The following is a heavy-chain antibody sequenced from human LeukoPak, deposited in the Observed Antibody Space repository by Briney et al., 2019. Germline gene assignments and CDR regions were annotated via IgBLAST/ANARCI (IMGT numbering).Heavy chain of an antibody. D-gene: IGHD2-2*01. J-gene: IGHJ1*01. V-gene: IGHV3-7*01. Sequence: GGSLRLSCAASGFTFSSYWMSWVRQAPGKGLEWVANIKQDGSEKYYVDSVRGRFTISRDNAKNSLYLQMNSLRAEDTAVYYCATYSSRNAREFQSWGQGTLVTVSS. CDR1: GFTFSSYW. CDR2: IKQDGSEK. CDR3: ATYSSRNAREFQS.